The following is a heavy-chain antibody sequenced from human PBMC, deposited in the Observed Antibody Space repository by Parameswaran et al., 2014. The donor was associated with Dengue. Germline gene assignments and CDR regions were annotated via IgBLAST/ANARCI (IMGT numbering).Heavy chain of an antibody. Sequence: VRQAPGKGLEWVSAISGSGGSTYYADSVKGRFTISRDNSKNTLYLQMNSLRAEDTAVYYCAKEVGWYCSGGSCYSRGYYYYGMDVWGQGTTVTVSS. D-gene: IGHD2-15*01. CDR2: ISGSGGST. CDR3: AKEVGWYCSGGSCYSRGYYYYGMDV. V-gene: IGHV3-23*01. J-gene: IGHJ6*02.